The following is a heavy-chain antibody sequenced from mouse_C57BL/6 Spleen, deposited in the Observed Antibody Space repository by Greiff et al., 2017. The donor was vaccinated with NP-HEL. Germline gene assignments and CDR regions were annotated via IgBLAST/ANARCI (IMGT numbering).Heavy chain of an antibody. CDR1: GYTFTSYW. CDR2: IDPSDSYT. V-gene: IGHV1-50*01. D-gene: IGHD2-1*01. J-gene: IGHJ1*03. CDR3: ARRGGYYGNYGYFDV. Sequence: QVQLKQPGAELVKPGASVKLSCKASGYTFTSYWMQWVKQRPGQGLEWIGEIDPSDSYTNYNQKFKGKATLTVDTSSSTAYMQLSSLTSEDSAVYYCARRGGYYGNYGYFDVWGTGTTVTVSS.